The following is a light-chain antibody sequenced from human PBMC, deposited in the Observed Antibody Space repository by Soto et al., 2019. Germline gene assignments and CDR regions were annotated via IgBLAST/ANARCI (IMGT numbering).Light chain of an antibody. Sequence: IQLTQSPSSLSASVGDRVTITCRASQGISNYLAWYQQKPGKTPRLLIYGATTLQSGVASRFSGSGSGTVFALTISSLQPEDFATYYCQQLKSYVTFGQGTRLEIK. CDR2: GAT. V-gene: IGKV1-9*01. CDR1: QGISNY. J-gene: IGKJ5*01. CDR3: QQLKSYVT.